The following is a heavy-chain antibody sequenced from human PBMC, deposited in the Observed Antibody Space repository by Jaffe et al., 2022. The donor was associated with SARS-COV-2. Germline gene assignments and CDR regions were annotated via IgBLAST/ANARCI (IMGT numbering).Heavy chain of an antibody. V-gene: IGHV4-30-4*01. J-gene: IGHJ4*02. CDR2: IYYSGST. CDR1: GGSISSGDYY. Sequence: QVQLQESGPGLVKPSQTLSLTCTVSGGSISSGDYYWSWIRQPPGKGLEWIGYIYYSGSTYYNPSLKSRVTISVDTSKNQFSLKLSSVTAADTAVYYCARVGSGGSCYNSGGCENFDYWGQGTLVTVSS. CDR3: ARVGSGGSCYNSGGCENFDY. D-gene: IGHD2-15*01.